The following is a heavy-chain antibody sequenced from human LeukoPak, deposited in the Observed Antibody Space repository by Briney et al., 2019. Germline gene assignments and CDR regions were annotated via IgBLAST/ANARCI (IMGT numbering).Heavy chain of an antibody. D-gene: IGHD2-2*01. CDR3: ARVPKHIVVVPAATRLDY. Sequence: PGGSLRLSCAASGFTFSSYWMSWVRQAPGKGLEWVANIKQDGSEKYYVDSVKGRFTISRDNAKNSLYLQMNSLRAEDTAVYYCARVPKHIVVVPAATRLDYWGQGTLVTVSS. V-gene: IGHV3-7*01. CDR1: GFTFSSYW. J-gene: IGHJ4*02. CDR2: IKQDGSEK.